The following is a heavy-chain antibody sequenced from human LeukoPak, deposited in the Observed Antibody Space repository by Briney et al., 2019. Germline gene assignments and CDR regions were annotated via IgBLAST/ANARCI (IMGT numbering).Heavy chain of an antibody. V-gene: IGHV6-1*01. J-gene: IGHJ4*02. Sequence: SQTLSLTCAISGASVSSNSAAWNWIRQSPSRSLEWLGRTDYWSKWYNDYAVSVKSRTPIHPDTSKNQFSLQLNSVTPEDTAIYFCARGGGVTVAGNLGYWGQGTLVTVSS. CDR2: TDYWSKWYN. D-gene: IGHD6-19*01. CDR3: ARGGGVTVAGNLGY. CDR1: GASVSSNSAA.